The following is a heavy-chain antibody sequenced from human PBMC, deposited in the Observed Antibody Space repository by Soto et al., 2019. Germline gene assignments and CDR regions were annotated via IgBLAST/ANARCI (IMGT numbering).Heavy chain of an antibody. CDR1: GFTFSNAW. CDR2: IKRNTDGGTT. CDR3: TTGLSSGYYNFDY. D-gene: IGHD3-22*01. J-gene: IGHJ4*02. V-gene: IGHV3-15*01. Sequence: PGGSLGLSCAASGFTFSNAWMSWVRQAPGKGLEWVGRIKRNTDGGTTDYAAPVKGRFTISRDDSKNTLSLQMNSLKNEDTAVYFCTTGLSSGYYNFDYWGQGTLVTVSS.